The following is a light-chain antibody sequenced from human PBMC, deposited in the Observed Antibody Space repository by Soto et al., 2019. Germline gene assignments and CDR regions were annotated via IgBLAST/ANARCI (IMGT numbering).Light chain of an antibody. V-gene: IGKV3-15*01. CDR3: HHYGTSPPNT. CDR1: QSVSSN. J-gene: IGKJ4*01. CDR2: GAS. Sequence: EIVMTQSPATLSVSPGERATLSCRASQSVSSNLAWYQQKPGQAPRLLIYGASTRATGIPARFSGSGSGTEFTLTISSLQSEDFAMYYCHHYGTSPPNTFGGGTKVEIK.